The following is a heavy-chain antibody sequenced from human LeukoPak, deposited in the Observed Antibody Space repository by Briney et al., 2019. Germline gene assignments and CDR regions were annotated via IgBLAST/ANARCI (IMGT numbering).Heavy chain of an antibody. J-gene: IGHJ4*02. CDR1: GGSISSGSYY. CDR3: AREGDYYDSSGYYLFDY. V-gene: IGHV4-61*02. Sequence: SQTLSLTCTVSGGSISSGSYYWSWIRQPAGKGLEWIGRIYTSGSTNYNPSLKSRVTISVDTSKNQFSLKLSSVTAADTAVYYCAREGDYYDSSGYYLFDYWGQGTLVTVSS. D-gene: IGHD3-22*01. CDR2: IYTSGST.